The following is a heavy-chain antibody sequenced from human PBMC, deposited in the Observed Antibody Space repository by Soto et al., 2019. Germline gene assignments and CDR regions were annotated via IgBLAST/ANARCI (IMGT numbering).Heavy chain of an antibody. CDR1: GGSISSSSYY. D-gene: IGHD2-15*01. V-gene: IGHV4-39*01. J-gene: IGHJ5*02. CDR2: IYYSGST. Sequence: SETLSLTCTVSGGSISSSSYYWGWIRQPPGKGLEWIGSIYYSGSTYYNPSLKSRVTISVDTSKNQFSLKLSSVTAADTAVYYCARAGPLEIEASYHDTGGDGGSCYCRFDPWGQGTLVTVSS. CDR3: ARAGPLEIEASYHDTGGDGGSCYCRFDP.